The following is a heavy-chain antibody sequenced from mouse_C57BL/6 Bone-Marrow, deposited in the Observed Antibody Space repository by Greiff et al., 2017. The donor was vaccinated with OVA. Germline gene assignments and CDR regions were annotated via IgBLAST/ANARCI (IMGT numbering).Heavy chain of an antibody. Sequence: QVQLQQPGAELVKPGASVKLSCKASGYTFTSYWMQWVKQRPGQGLEWIGEIDPSDSYTNYNQKFKGKATLTVDTSSRTAYMQLSSLTSEDSAVYYCARYYYGSSSGLDVWGTGTTVTVSS. CDR2: IDPSDSYT. D-gene: IGHD1-1*01. V-gene: IGHV1-50*01. J-gene: IGHJ1*03. CDR3: ARYYYGSSSGLDV. CDR1: GYTFTSYW.